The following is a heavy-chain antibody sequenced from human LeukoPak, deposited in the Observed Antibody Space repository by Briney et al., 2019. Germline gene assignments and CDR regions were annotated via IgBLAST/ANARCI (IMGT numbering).Heavy chain of an antibody. Sequence: GASVKVSCKASGYTFTGYYMHWVRQAPGQGLEWMGWINPNSGGTTYAQKFQGRVTMTRDTSISTAYMELSRLRSDDTAVYYCARESLYDIPDYWGQGTLVTVSS. J-gene: IGHJ4*02. D-gene: IGHD3-16*02. CDR2: INPNSGGT. CDR3: ARESLYDIPDY. V-gene: IGHV1-2*02. CDR1: GYTFTGYY.